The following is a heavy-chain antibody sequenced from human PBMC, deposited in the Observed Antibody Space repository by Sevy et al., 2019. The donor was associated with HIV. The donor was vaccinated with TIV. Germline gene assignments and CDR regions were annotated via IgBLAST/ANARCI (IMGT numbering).Heavy chain of an antibody. V-gene: IGHV3-7*03. D-gene: IGHD3-22*01. Sequence: GGSLRLCCAASGFTFSSYWMSWVRQAPGKGLEWVANIKQDGSEKYYVDSVKGRFTISRDNAKNSLYLQMNSLRAEDTAVYYCARGLPRSIGYFDYWGQGTLVTVSS. J-gene: IGHJ4*02. CDR3: ARGLPRSIGYFDY. CDR1: GFTFSSYW. CDR2: IKQDGSEK.